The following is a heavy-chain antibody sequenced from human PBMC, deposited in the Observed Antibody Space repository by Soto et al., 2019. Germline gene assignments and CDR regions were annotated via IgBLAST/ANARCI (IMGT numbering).Heavy chain of an antibody. J-gene: IGHJ6*03. D-gene: IGHD5-12*01. V-gene: IGHV1-18*01. CDR2: ISAYNGNT. CDR1: GYTFTSYG. Sequence: ASVKVSCKASGYTFTSYGISCARQAPGQGLEWMGWISAYNGNTNYAQKLQGRVTMTRNTSISTAYMELSSLRSEDTAVYYCARGRLRTQYYYMDVWGKGTTVTVSS. CDR3: ARGRLRTQYYYMDV.